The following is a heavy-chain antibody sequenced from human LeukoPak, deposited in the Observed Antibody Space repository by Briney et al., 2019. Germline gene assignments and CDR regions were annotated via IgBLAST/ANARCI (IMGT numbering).Heavy chain of an antibody. CDR2: MNPNSGNT. CDR3: ARGRTRYSGYDYAY. D-gene: IGHD5-12*01. V-gene: IGHV1-8*01. Sequence: ASVKVSCKASGYTFTSYDINWVRQATGQGLEWMGWMNPNSGNTGCAQKFQGRVTMTRNTSISTAYMELSSLRSEDTAVYYCARGRTRYSGYDYAYWGQGTLVTVSS. CDR1: GYTFTSYD. J-gene: IGHJ4*02.